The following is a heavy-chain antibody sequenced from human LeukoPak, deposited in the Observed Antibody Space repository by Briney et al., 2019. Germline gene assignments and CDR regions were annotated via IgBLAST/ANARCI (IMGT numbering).Heavy chain of an antibody. CDR2: ISGSGGST. J-gene: IGHJ4*02. Sequence: GGSLRLSCAASGFTFSSYAMSWVRQAPGKGLEWVSAISGSGGSTYYVDSVKGRFTISRDNSKNTLYLQMNSLRAEDTAVYYCANLGTRFLEWFYFDYWGQGTLVTVSS. CDR3: ANLGTRFLEWFYFDY. CDR1: GFTFSSYA. V-gene: IGHV3-23*01. D-gene: IGHD3-3*01.